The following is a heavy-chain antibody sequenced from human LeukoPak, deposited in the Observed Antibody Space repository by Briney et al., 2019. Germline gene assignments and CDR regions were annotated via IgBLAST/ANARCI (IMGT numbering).Heavy chain of an antibody. D-gene: IGHD3-22*01. CDR3: AKDRPNYYGSNGHYYRRDGDY. Sequence: PGGSLRLSCAASGFTFSSYAISWVRQSTGKGLEWVSSTSGDGGATYYSNSVKGRFTISRDNSRNTLYLQMNSLRAEDTAVYYCAKDRPNYYGSNGHYYRRDGDYWGQGTLVTVSS. CDR2: TSGDGGAT. CDR1: GFTFSSYA. V-gene: IGHV3-23*01. J-gene: IGHJ4*02.